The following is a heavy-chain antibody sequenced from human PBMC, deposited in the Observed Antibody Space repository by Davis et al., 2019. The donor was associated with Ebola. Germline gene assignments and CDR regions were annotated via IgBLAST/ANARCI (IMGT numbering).Heavy chain of an antibody. CDR1: GFTFDDYA. CDR2: IGTAGDT. J-gene: IGHJ6*02. D-gene: IGHD3-3*01. Sequence: GESLKISCAASGFTFDDYAMHWVRQAPGKGLEWVSAIGTAGDTYYPGSVKGRFTISRENAKNSLYLQMNSLRAEDTAVYYCARALAVRILEWSGTYYYYGMDVWGQGTTVTVSS. V-gene: IGHV3-13*01. CDR3: ARALAVRILEWSGTYYYYGMDV.